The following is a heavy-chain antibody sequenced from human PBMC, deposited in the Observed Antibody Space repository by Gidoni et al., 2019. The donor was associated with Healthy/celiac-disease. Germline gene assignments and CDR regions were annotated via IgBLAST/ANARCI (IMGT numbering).Heavy chain of an antibody. CDR3: ARHGETDAFDI. CDR2: IYYSGST. V-gene: IGHV4-39*01. J-gene: IGHJ3*02. Sequence: QLQLQESGPGLVKPSETLSLTCTVSGASLSSSSYYWGWIRQPPGKGLEWIGSIYYSGSTYYNPSLKSRVTISVDTSKNQFSLKLSSVTAADTAVYYCARHGETDAFDIWGQGTMVTVSS. CDR1: GASLSSSSYY.